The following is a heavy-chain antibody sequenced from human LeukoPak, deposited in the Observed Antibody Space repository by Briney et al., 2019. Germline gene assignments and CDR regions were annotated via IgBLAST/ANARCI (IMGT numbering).Heavy chain of an antibody. J-gene: IGHJ4*02. CDR2: ISGSGGST. CDR1: GFTFSSYA. V-gene: IGHV3-23*01. CDR3: AKGYYDSSGYSHFDY. D-gene: IGHD3-22*01. Sequence: GGSLRLSCAASGFTFSSYAMSWVRQAPGKGLEWVSAISGSGGSTYYADSVKGRFTISRDNSKNTLYLQMNSLRAEDTAVYYCAKGYYDSSGYSHFDYWGQGTLVTVSS.